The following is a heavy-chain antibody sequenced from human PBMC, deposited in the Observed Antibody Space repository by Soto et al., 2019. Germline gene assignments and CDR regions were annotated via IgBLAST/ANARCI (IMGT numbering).Heavy chain of an antibody. CDR1: GGYISSGYF. J-gene: IGHJ4*02. D-gene: IGHD6-13*01. CDR2: IYYSGGT. Sequence: SETRSLTCPVSGGYISSGYFWSWIRPRPGKGLEWIGNIYYSGGTYSNPSLESRVVMSVDTSKNEFTLKVNSVTAADTAMYYCARFAKEENPKRESWYALDIWGQGILVTVSS. V-gene: IGHV4-31*03. CDR3: ARFAKEENPKRESWYALDI.